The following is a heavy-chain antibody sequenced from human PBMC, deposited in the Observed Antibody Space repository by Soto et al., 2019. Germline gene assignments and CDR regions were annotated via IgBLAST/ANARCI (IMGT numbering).Heavy chain of an antibody. CDR2: FDPEDGET. V-gene: IGHV1-24*01. D-gene: IGHD2-21*02. Sequence: ASVKVSCKVSGYTLTELSMHWVRQAPGKGLEWMGGFDPEDGETIYAQKFQGRVTMTEDTSTDTAYMELSSLRSEDTAVYYCATDLGDYCGGDCDDVLRHYGTDVWRQGTTVTVSS. CDR3: ATDLGDYCGGDCDDVLRHYGTDV. CDR1: GYTLTELS. J-gene: IGHJ6*02.